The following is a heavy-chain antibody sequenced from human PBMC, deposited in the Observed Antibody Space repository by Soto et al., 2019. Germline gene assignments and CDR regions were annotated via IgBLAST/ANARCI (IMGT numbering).Heavy chain of an antibody. D-gene: IGHD5-12*01. CDR2: ISYDGSNK. V-gene: IGHV3-30*18. CDR3: AKAQEMATILGLDYYYGMDV. Sequence: QVQLVESGGGVVQPGRSLRLSCEASGFTFSSYGMHWVRQAPGKGLEWVAVISYDGSNKYYADSVKGRFTISRDNSKNTLYLQMNSLRAEDTAVYYCAKAQEMATILGLDYYYGMDVWGQGTTVTVSS. CDR1: GFTFSSYG. J-gene: IGHJ6*02.